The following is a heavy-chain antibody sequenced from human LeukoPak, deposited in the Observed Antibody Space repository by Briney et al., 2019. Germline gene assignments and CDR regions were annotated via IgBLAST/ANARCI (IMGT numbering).Heavy chain of an antibody. CDR3: ARLHSSGWYALDAFDI. D-gene: IGHD6-19*01. CDR2: IYYSGST. J-gene: IGHJ3*02. V-gene: IGHV4-59*01. CDR1: GGSISSYY. Sequence: TPSETLSLTGTVSGGSISSYYWSWIRQPPGKGLEWIGYIYYSGSTNYSPSLKSRVTISVDTSKNQFSLKLSSVTAADTAVYYCARLHSSGWYALDAFDIWGQGTMVTVSS.